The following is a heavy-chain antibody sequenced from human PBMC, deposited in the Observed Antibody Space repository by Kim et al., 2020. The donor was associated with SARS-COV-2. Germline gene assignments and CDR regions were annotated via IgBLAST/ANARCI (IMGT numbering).Heavy chain of an antibody. CDR1: GFTFSSYW. Sequence: GGSLRLSCAASGFTFSSYWMSWVRQAPGKGLEWVANIKQDGSEKYYVDSVKGRFTISRDNAKNSLYLQMNSLRAEDTAVYYCARDGWFGVRYYYYGMDVWGQGTTVTVSS. V-gene: IGHV3-7*03. D-gene: IGHD3-10*01. CDR2: IKQDGSEK. CDR3: ARDGWFGVRYYYYGMDV. J-gene: IGHJ6*02.